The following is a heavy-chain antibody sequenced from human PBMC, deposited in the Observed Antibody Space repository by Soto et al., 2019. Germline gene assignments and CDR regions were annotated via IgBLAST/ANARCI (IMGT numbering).Heavy chain of an antibody. CDR3: SKTLGATRTFDY. CDR1: GFTFSSFG. D-gene: IGHD1-26*01. CDR2: INYSGGNT. J-gene: IGHJ4*02. V-gene: IGHV3-23*01. Sequence: EVHLLESGGGLEQPGGSLRLSCAASGFTFSSFGMSWVRQAPGKGLEWVSTINYSGGNTYYADSVKGRFTISRDNSKNTLYLQMNSLRAEDTAVDYCSKTLGATRTFDYWGQGTLVTVSS.